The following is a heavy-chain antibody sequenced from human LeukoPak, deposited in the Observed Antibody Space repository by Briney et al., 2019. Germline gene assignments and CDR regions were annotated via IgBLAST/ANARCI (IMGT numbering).Heavy chain of an antibody. D-gene: IGHD3-10*01. CDR2: MNPNSGNT. V-gene: IGHV1-8*01. J-gene: IGHJ6*02. CDR1: GYTFTSYD. Sequence: ASVKVSCKASGYTFTSYDINWVRQATGQGLEWMGWMNPNSGNTGYAQKFQGRVTMTRNTSIGTAYMELSSLRSEDTAVYYCARGLGFWVHYYYYGMDVWGQGTTVTVSS. CDR3: ARGLGFWVHYYYYGMDV.